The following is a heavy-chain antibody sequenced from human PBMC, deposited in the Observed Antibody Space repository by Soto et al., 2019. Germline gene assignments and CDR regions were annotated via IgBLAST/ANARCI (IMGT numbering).Heavy chain of an antibody. D-gene: IGHD6-6*01. Sequence: SETLSLTCAVSGYSIRSGYFWGWIRQPPGKGLEWIGSMYHSGITYYNLSLKSRVTISVDTSKNQLSPKLSSATAADRAVYYCARSMYSTSAQLYYGMDVWGQGTTVTGS. CDR3: ARSMYSTSAQLYYGMDV. V-gene: IGHV4-38-2*01. J-gene: IGHJ6*02. CDR2: MYHSGIT. CDR1: GYSIRSGYF.